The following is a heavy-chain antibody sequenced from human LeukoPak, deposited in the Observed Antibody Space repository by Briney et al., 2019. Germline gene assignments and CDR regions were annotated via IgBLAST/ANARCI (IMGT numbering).Heavy chain of an antibody. CDR2: IYYSGST. CDR1: GGSISSSSYY. Sequence: SETLSLTCTVSGGSISSSSYYWGWIRQPPGKGLVWIESIYYSGSTYYSPSLKSRVTISVDTSKNQFSLKLSSVTAADTAVYYCARVLMIAAHFDYWGQGTLVTVSS. J-gene: IGHJ4*02. D-gene: IGHD6-13*01. CDR3: ARVLMIAAHFDY. V-gene: IGHV4-39*07.